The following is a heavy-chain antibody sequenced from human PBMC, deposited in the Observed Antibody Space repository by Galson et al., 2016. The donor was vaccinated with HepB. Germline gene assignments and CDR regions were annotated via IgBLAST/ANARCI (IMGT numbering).Heavy chain of an antibody. D-gene: IGHD1-7*01. CDR2: TYYRSKWYN. CDR3: ARVRGPATTRRDWFDP. Sequence: CAISGDSVSSSSAAWIWIRQSPSRGLEWLGRTYYRSKWYNDYSLSVKNRININPDTSKTQFSLQLNSVTPEDTAVYYCARVRGPATTRRDWFDPWGQGTLVTVSS. V-gene: IGHV6-1*01. CDR1: GDSVSSSSAA. J-gene: IGHJ5*02.